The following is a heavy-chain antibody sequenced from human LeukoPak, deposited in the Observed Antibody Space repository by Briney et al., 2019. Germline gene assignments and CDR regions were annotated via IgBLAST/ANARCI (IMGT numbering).Heavy chain of an antibody. CDR3: ARQSGDGYNSFDY. D-gene: IGHD5-12*01. V-gene: IGHV4-39*01. CDR2: IYHSGST. CDR1: GGSISSSSYY. Sequence: PSETLSLTCTVSGGSISSSSYYWGWIRQPPGKGLEWIGSIYHSGSTYYNPSLKSRVTISVDTSKNQFSLKLNSVTAADTAVFYCARQSGDGYNSFDYWGQGTLVTVSS. J-gene: IGHJ4*02.